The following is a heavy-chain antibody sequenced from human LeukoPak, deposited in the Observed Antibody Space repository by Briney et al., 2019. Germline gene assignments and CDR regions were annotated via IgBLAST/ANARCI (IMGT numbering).Heavy chain of an antibody. CDR3: ARAPMGHQLLFDY. CDR2: ISSGSGYI. J-gene: IGHJ4*02. V-gene: IGHV3-21*01. CDR1: GFTFSSYS. D-gene: IGHD2-2*01. Sequence: GGSLRLSCAASGFTFSSYSMNWVRQAPGKGLEWVSSISSGSGYISYADSVKGRFTISRDNAKNSLYLQMNSLRAEDTAVYYCARAPMGHQLLFDYWGQGTLVTVSS.